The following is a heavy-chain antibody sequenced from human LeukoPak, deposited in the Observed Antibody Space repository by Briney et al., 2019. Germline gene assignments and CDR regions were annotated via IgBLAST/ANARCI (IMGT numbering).Heavy chain of an antibody. CDR1: GYTFTGYY. J-gene: IGHJ4*02. CDR3: ALGLGIAAAELDY. D-gene: IGHD6-13*01. CDR2: IIPMYGSA. V-gene: IGHV1-69*06. Sequence: SVKVSCKASGYTFTGYYMHWVRQAPGQGLECMGSIIPMYGSAEYAQKVQGRVTITADKITKTAYMELSSLTSEDTAVYYCALGLGIAAAELDYWGQGTLVTVSS.